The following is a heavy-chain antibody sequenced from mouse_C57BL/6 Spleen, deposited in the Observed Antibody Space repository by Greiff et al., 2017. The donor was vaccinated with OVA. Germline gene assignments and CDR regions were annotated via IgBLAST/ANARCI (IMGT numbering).Heavy chain of an antibody. D-gene: IGHD1-1*01. V-gene: IGHV5-9-1*02. CDR1: LFTFSSYS. CDR3: TRDPPYGSLDY. CDR2: ISSGGDYI. J-gene: IGHJ2*01. Sequence: EVMLVESGEGLVKPGGSLKLSCAAPLFTFSSYSMSWVRQTPEKRLEWVAYISSGGDYIYYADTVKGRFTISRDNARNTLYLQMSSLKSEDTAMYYCTRDPPYGSLDYWGQGTTLTVSS.